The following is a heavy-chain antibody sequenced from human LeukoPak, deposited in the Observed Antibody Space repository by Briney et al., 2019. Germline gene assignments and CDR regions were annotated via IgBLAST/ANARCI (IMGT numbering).Heavy chain of an antibody. CDR2: MNPNSDGT. CDR3: ARWDPDYYGSGSSYYYFGLDV. D-gene: IGHD3-10*01. J-gene: IGHJ6*02. V-gene: IGHV1-2*02. Sequence: IECMNPNSDGTNYAPKFQGRVTMTRETSISTAYMELSSLRSDDTAVYYCARWDPDYYGSGSSYYYFGLDVWGQGTRVTVSS.